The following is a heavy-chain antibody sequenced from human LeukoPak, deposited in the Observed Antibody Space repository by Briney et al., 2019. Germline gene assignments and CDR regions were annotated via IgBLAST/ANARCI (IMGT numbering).Heavy chain of an antibody. CDR1: GFTFSYYG. Sequence: PGGSLRLSCAASGFTFSYYGMHWVRQAPGKGLEWVAFIRYDESKKFYGDSVKGRFTISRDNSKNTLYLQMNSLRTEDTAVYYCAKSHLPNAYSGTYYCAYWGQGTLVTVSS. J-gene: IGHJ4*02. V-gene: IGHV3-30*02. CDR2: IRYDESKK. D-gene: IGHD1-26*01. CDR3: AKSHLPNAYSGTYYCAY.